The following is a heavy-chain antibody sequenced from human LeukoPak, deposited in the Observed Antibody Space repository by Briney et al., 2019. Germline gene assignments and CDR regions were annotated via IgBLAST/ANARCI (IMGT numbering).Heavy chain of an antibody. CDR2: ISAYNGNT. Sequence: ASVKVSCKASGYTFTSYGISWVRQAPGQGLEWMGWISAYNGNTNYAQKLQGRVTMTTDTSTSTAYMELRSLRSDDTAVYYCAREPAITIFGVPFYHGMDVWGQGTTVTVSS. J-gene: IGHJ6*02. CDR1: GYTFTSYG. D-gene: IGHD3-3*01. V-gene: IGHV1-18*01. CDR3: AREPAITIFGVPFYHGMDV.